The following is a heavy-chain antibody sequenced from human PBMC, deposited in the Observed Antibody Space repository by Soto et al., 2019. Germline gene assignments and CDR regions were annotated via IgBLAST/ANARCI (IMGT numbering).Heavy chain of an antibody. CDR3: VGDGTETVRDRLDP. CDR2: IYATGTT. CDR1: GASISGFY. V-gene: IGHV4-4*07. Sequence: PWGTLSLTCTVSGASISGFYWSWIRKSAGKGLEWIGGIYATGTTNYNPSLRSRVMISVDTTTKQCSLKLRSGTAADTAVYYCVGDGTETVRDRLDPWGQGIWVTAPQ. D-gene: IGHD1-1*01. J-gene: IGHJ5*02.